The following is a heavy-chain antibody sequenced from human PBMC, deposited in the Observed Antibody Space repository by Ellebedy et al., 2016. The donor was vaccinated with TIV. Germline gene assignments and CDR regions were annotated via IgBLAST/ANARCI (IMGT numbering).Heavy chain of an antibody. CDR1: GYTFTSYG. Sequence: AASVKVSCKASGYTFTSYGISWVRQAPGQGLEWMGWISAYNGNTNYAQKLQGRVTMTTDTSTSTAYMELRSLRSDDTAVYYCARDRPVVVVAATQGFDPWGQGTLVTVSS. CDR3: ARDRPVVVVAATQGFDP. D-gene: IGHD2-15*01. J-gene: IGHJ5*02. CDR2: ISAYNGNT. V-gene: IGHV1-18*01.